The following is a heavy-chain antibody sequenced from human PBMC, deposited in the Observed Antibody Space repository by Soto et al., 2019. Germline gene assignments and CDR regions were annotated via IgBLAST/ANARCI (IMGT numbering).Heavy chain of an antibody. CDR2: ISSSMSNV. J-gene: IGHJ5*01. CDR3: ARYPSEGRVGNWFES. Sequence: EVQLVESGGGLVKPGGSLRLSCAASGFTFTRYGMHWLRQAPGKGLEWVASISSSMSNVYYADSVKGRFSTSRDNAKNIMDMETYSLRTEDTAVYYWARYPSEGRVGNWFESWGQGTLVTVSS. CDR1: GFTFTRYG. V-gene: IGHV3-21*06. D-gene: IGHD2-2*01.